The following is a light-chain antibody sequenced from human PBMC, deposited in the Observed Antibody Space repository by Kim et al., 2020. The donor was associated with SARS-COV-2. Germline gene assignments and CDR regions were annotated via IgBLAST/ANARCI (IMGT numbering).Light chain of an antibody. J-gene: IGLJ3*02. CDR3: AAWDDRVNGPV. CDR1: SDDIENTY. Sequence: GQRVTIAVSGSSDDIENTYSSSYQQFPGTAPQLLIYRHNQRPSGVPDRFSGSKSGTSASLAIDGLRSDDEAIYYCAAWDDRVNGPVFGGGTQLTVL. CDR2: RHN. V-gene: IGLV1-47*01.